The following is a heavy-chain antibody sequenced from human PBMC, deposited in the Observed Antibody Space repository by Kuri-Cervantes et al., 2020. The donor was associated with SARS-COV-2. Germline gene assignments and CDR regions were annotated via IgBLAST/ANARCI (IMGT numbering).Heavy chain of an antibody. CDR1: GYSFTSYA. CDR2: IIPILGTA. CDR3: ARDAGIFGVLTRNDAFDI. D-gene: IGHD3-3*01. Sequence: SVTVSCKASGYSFTSYAISWVRQAPGQGLEWMGRIIPILGTANYAQKFQGRVTITADKSTSTASMELSSLRSEDTDVYYCARDAGIFGVLTRNDAFDILGHGTMVTVSS. V-gene: IGHV1-69*04. J-gene: IGHJ3*02.